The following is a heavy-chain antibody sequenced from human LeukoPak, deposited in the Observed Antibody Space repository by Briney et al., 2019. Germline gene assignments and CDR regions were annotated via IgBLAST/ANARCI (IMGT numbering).Heavy chain of an antibody. CDR3: ARSLSRYYFDY. CDR2: IYYSGST. Sequence: PSETLSLTCTVSGGSISSSSYYWGWIRQPPGKGLEWIGSIYYSGSTYYNPSLKSRVTISVDTSKNQFSLKLSSVTAADTAVYYCARSLSRYYFDYWGQGTLVTVSS. D-gene: IGHD3-16*02. J-gene: IGHJ4*02. V-gene: IGHV4-39*01. CDR1: GGSISSSSYY.